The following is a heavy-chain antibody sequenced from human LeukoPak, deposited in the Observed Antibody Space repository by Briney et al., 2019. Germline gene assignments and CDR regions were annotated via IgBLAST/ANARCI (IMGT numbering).Heavy chain of an antibody. J-gene: IGHJ4*02. V-gene: IGHV3-7*01. Sequence: GGSLRLSCAASGFTFSSYWMSWVRQAPGKGLEWVANVKQDGSERPYVDSVKGRFTISRDNAKNSLYLQMDSLRAEDTAVYYCARTFKDWYVEYWGQGTQVTVSS. CDR2: VKQDGSER. CDR3: ARTFKDWYVEY. D-gene: IGHD3/OR15-3a*01. CDR1: GFTFSSYW.